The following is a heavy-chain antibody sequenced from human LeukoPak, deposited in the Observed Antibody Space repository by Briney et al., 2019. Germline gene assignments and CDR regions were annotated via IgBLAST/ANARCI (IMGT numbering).Heavy chain of an antibody. V-gene: IGHV3-48*04. CDR1: AFTFSSYS. J-gene: IGHJ6*03. Sequence: GGSLRLSCAASAFTFSSYSMNWVRQAPGKGLEWVSYISSSSSTIYYAESVKGRFTISRDNAKNSLYLQMNSLRAEDTAVYYCARLEWELLQYYYYYYMDVWGKGTTVTVSS. CDR3: ARLEWELLQYYYYYYMDV. CDR2: ISSSSSTI. D-gene: IGHD1-26*01.